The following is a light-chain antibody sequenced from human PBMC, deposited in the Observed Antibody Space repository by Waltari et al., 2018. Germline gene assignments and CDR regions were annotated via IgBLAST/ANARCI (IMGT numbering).Light chain of an antibody. V-gene: IGLV2-23*01. CDR1: SSDIGSYDL. CDR2: EGT. Sequence: QSALTQPASVSGSPGQSITISCTGTSSDIGSYDLVSWYQQHPGKAPKLIIYEGTTRPLGVSNRFSGSKSGNTASLTISGLQAEDEADYHCCSYAGSRIHVVFGGGTKLAVL. J-gene: IGLJ2*01. CDR3: CSYAGSRIHVV.